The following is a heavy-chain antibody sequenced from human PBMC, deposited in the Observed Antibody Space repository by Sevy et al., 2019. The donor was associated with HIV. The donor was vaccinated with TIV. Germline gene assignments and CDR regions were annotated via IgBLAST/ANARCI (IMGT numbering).Heavy chain of an antibody. V-gene: IGHV3-7*04. J-gene: IGHJ4*02. Sequence: GGSLRLSCAASGFSFSNYWMHWVRQAPGKGLEWVANIKKDESEKYYVASVKGRFTISRDNVKNSLFLQMNSLRAEDTAVYYCARGNSGSFDYWGQGTLVTVSS. CDR3: ARGNSGSFDY. CDR2: IKKDESEK. D-gene: IGHD3-22*01. CDR1: GFSFSNYW.